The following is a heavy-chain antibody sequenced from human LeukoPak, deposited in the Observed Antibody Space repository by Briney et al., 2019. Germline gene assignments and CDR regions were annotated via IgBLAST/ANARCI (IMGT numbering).Heavy chain of an antibody. CDR1: GFTFSSYS. J-gene: IGHJ3*02. CDR3: ARDGEKRWLQSLDAFDI. Sequence: PGGSLRLSCAASGFTFSSYSMNWVRQAPGKGLEWVSYISSSSSTIYYADSVKGRFTISRDNAKNSLYLQMNSLRAEDTAVYYCARDGEKRWLQSLDAFDIWGQGTMVTVSS. D-gene: IGHD5-24*01. CDR2: ISSSSSTI. V-gene: IGHV3-48*01.